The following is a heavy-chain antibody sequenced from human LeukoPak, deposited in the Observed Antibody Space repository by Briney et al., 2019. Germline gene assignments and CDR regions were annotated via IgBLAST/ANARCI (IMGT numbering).Heavy chain of an antibody. CDR1: GGTFSSYA. CDR3: ATPSQEGPGFYYYGMDV. Sequence: SVKVSCKASGGTFSSYAISWVRQAPGQGLEWMGRIIPILGIANYAQKFQGRVTITADKSTSTAYMELSSLRSDDTAVYYCATPSQEGPGFYYYGMDVWGQGTSVTVSS. V-gene: IGHV1-69*04. CDR2: IIPILGIA. J-gene: IGHJ6*02. D-gene: IGHD1-14*01.